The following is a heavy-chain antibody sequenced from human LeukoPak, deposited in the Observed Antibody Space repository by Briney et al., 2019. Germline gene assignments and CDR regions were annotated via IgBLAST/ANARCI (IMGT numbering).Heavy chain of an antibody. D-gene: IGHD6-6*01. CDR1: GYRFTSYW. V-gene: IGHV5-51*01. CDR2: IYPGDSDT. Sequence: GESLQISCKGSGYRFTSYWIGWVRQLPGKGLEWMGVIYPGDSDTRYSPSFQGQVTISADKSISTAYLQWSSLKASDTAMYYCARLYSSSSPFDYWGQGTLVTVSS. J-gene: IGHJ4*02. CDR3: ARLYSSSSPFDY.